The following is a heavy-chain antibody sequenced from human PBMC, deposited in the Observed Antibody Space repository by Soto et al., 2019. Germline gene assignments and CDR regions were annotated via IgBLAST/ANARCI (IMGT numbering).Heavy chain of an antibody. D-gene: IGHD6-19*01. Sequence: VGSLRLSCEASGFTLSSSVMHWVRQAPGKRLEWLSVISVDGRNDLHAGAVKGRFTISRDISKNMVYLQMNDLRPDDTAMYFCAKEGHTSGRCGCFNIWGQGTMVTVSS. CDR2: ISVDGRND. V-gene: IGHV3-30*18. CDR3: AKEGHTSGRCGCFNI. J-gene: IGHJ3*02. CDR1: GFTLSSSV.